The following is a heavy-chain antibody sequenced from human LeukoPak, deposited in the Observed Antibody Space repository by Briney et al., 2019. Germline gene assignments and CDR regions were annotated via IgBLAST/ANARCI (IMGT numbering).Heavy chain of an antibody. D-gene: IGHD6-6*01. J-gene: IGHJ5*02. V-gene: IGHV6-1*01. CDR3: AREKEYGSSVSFDP. CDR1: GDRVSSNSAA. CDR2: TYYRSKWYI. Sequence: SQTLSLTCVIFGDRVSSNSAAWNRIRQSPSRGLEWLGRTYYRSKWYIDYAVSVKSRITINPDTSKNHFSLQLNSVTPEDTAIYCCAREKEYGSSVSFDPWGQGTLVTVSS.